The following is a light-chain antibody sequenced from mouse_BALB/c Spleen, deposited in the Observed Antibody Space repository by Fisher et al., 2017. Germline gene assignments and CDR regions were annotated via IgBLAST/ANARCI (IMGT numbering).Light chain of an antibody. J-gene: IGKJ5*01. V-gene: IGKV4-57*01. CDR1: SSVSY. Sequence: IVLTQSPAIMSASPGEKVTMTCSASSSVSYMHWYQQKPGTSPKLSIYSTSNLASGVPARFSGSGSGTSYSLTISSMEAEDAATYYCQQRSSYPFTFGAGTKLELK. CDR3: QQRSSYPFT. CDR2: STS.